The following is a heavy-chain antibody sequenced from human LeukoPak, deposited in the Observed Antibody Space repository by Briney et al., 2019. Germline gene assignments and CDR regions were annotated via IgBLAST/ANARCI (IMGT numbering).Heavy chain of an antibody. V-gene: IGHV4-39*01. Sequence: PSETLSLTCTVSGGSISSSSYYWGWIRQPPGKGLEWIGSIYYSGSTYYNPSLKSRVTISVDTSKNQFSLKLSSVTAADTAVYYCARGIWQHDSWGQGTLVTVSS. J-gene: IGHJ5*01. D-gene: IGHD6-13*01. CDR1: GGSISSSSYY. CDR3: ARGIWQHDS. CDR2: IYYSGST.